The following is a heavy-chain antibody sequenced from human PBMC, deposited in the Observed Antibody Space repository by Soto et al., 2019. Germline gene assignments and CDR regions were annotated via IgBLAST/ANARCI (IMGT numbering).Heavy chain of an antibody. Sequence: GESLKISCKGSGYSFTSYWISWVRQMPGKGLEWMGRIDPSDSYTNYSPSFQGHVTISADKSISTAYLQWSSLKASDTAMYYCARFLAYGSGTNWFDPWGQGTLVTVSS. CDR2: IDPSDSYT. CDR1: GYSFTSYW. D-gene: IGHD3-10*01. V-gene: IGHV5-10-1*01. CDR3: ARFLAYGSGTNWFDP. J-gene: IGHJ5*02.